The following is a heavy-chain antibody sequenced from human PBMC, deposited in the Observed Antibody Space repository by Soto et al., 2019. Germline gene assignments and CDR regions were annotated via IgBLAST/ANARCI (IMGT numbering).Heavy chain of an antibody. CDR3: ARDLGITMIVVGGKFDY. D-gene: IGHD3-22*01. Sequence: QVQLVESGGGVVQPGRSLRLSCAASGFTFSSYAMHWVRQAPGKGLEWVAVISYDGSNKYYADSVKGRFTISRDNSKNTLYLQMNSLRAEDTAVYYCARDLGITMIVVGGKFDYWGQGTLVTVSS. CDR2: ISYDGSNK. CDR1: GFTFSSYA. V-gene: IGHV3-30-3*01. J-gene: IGHJ4*02.